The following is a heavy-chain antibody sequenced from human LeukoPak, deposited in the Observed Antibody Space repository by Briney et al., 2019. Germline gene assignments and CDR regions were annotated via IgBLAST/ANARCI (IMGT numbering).Heavy chain of an antibody. CDR1: GGSISSSSYY. CDR3: ARLAKGTMVRGVRYFDL. D-gene: IGHD3-10*01. CDR2: IYYCGST. V-gene: IGHV4-39*01. Sequence: SETLSLTCTVSGGSISSSSYYWGWIRQPPGKGLEWIGSIYYCGSTYYNPSLKSRVTISVDTSKNQFSLKLSSVTAADTAVYYCARLAKGTMVRGVRYFDLWGRGTLVTVSS. J-gene: IGHJ2*01.